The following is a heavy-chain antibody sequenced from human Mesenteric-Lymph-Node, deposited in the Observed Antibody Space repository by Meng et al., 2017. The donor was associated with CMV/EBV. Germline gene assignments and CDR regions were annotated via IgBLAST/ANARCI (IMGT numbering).Heavy chain of an antibody. J-gene: IGHJ4*02. D-gene: IGHD3-16*01. Sequence: GESLKISCAASGFIFSSYDMHWVRQAPGKGLEWVAVIWSDGYADSVKGRFTISRDNSMNTLYLQMNSLRVEDTAVYYCVVGYDSRKVAYWGQGTLVTVSS. V-gene: IGHV3-33*01. CDR1: GFIFSSYD. CDR2: IWSDG. CDR3: VVGYDSRKVAY.